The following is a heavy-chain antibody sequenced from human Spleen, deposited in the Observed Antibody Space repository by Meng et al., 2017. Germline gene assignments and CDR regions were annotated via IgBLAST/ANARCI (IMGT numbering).Heavy chain of an antibody. CDR1: GGSVSSGDFY. D-gene: IGHD3-3*02. J-gene: IGHJ4*02. CDR3: ARSSFSASPYYFGY. V-gene: IGHV4-61*08. CDR2: IYYSGST. Sequence: QLHLQESGPGLVRPSETLSLTCTVSGGSVSSGDFYWSWIRQPPGKGLEWIGHIYYSGSTNYNPSLKSRVTISIDTSKNQFSLKLSSVTTADTAVYFCARSSFSASPYYFGYWGLGTLVTVSS.